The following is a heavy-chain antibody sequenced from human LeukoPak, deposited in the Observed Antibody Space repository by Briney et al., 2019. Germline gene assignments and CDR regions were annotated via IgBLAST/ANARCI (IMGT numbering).Heavy chain of an antibody. V-gene: IGHV3-23*01. CDR3: AALPTGYQNFDY. CDR2: NSGSGGST. D-gene: IGHD3-9*01. CDR1: GFTFSSYG. J-gene: IGHJ4*02. Sequence: GGSLRLSCAASGFTFSSYGMSWVRQAPGKGLEWVSTNSGSGGSTYYADSVQGRFTISRDNSKNTLFLQMHSLRVEDTAVYYCAALPTGYQNFDYWGQGTLVTVSS.